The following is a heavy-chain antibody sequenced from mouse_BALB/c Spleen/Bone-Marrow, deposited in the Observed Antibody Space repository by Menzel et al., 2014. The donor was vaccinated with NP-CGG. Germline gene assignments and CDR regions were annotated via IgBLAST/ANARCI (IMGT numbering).Heavy chain of an antibody. CDR1: GDSITSGY. Sequence: EVMLVESGPSLVKPSQTLSLTCSATGDSITSGYWSWIRKFPGNKLEYMGYISYSDNTYYNPSLKSRISITRDTSKIQYYLQLNSVTTEYTATYYCATYDGYCFDYWGQGTTLTVSS. D-gene: IGHD2-3*01. J-gene: IGHJ2*01. CDR2: ISYSDNT. CDR3: ATYDGYCFDY. V-gene: IGHV3-8*02.